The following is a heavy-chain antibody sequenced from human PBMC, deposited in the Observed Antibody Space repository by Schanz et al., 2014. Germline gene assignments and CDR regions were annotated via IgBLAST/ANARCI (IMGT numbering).Heavy chain of an antibody. Sequence: QVQLVESGGGVVQPGGSLRLSCAASGFIFSNYGMHWVRQAPGKGLEWVSAISGSGGSTYYADSVKDRFTISRDNSRNTLYLQMNSLRTEDTAVYYCASPSGYSDYGTYFDFWGQGTLVTVSS. J-gene: IGHJ4*02. CDR3: ASPSGYSDYGTYFDF. V-gene: IGHV3-NL1*01. D-gene: IGHD5-12*01. CDR2: ISGSGGST. CDR1: GFIFSNYG.